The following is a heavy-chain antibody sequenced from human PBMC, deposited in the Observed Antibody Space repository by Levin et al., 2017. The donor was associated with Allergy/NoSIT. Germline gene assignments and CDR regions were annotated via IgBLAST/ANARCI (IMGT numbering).Heavy chain of an antibody. CDR1: GFNFDISW. J-gene: IGHJ4*02. D-gene: IGHD3-22*01. Sequence: TGESLKISCAASGFNFDISWMHWVRQAPGKGLVWVSRINTDGTYTTYADSVKGRFAISRDNANKTLYLQMNSLRAEDTAVYYCAKNYENSGYAIDYWGQGTLVTVSA. CDR3: AKNYENSGYAIDY. CDR2: INTDGTYT. V-gene: IGHV3-74*01.